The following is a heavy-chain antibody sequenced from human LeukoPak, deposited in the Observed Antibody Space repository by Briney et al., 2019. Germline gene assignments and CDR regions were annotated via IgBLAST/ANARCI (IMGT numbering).Heavy chain of an antibody. Sequence: GGSLRLSCAASGFTFSGSAMHWVRQASGKGLEWVGRIRDKANSYATAYAASVKGRFTISRDDSKNTAYLQMSSLRVDDTAIYYCAKSGASPLYHMDVWGRGATVTVSS. D-gene: IGHD1-26*01. CDR3: AKSGASPLYHMDV. V-gene: IGHV3-73*01. J-gene: IGHJ6*03. CDR1: GFTFSGSA. CDR2: IRDKANSYAT.